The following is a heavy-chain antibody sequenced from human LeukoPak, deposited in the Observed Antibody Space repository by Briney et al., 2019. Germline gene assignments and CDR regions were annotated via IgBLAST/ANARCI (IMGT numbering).Heavy chain of an antibody. J-gene: IGHJ4*02. CDR3: ATGTGGSYTWGTYYFDY. CDR2: ISGSGDRT. D-gene: IGHD1-26*01. V-gene: IGHV3-23*01. CDR1: GLGFSSA. Sequence: GGSLRLSCAASGLGFSSAMNWVRQAPGKGLEWVSAISGSGDRTYYGDSVKGRFTISRGNSKNTLYLQMSSLRAEDTAVYYCATGTGGSYTWGTYYFDYWGQGALVTVSS.